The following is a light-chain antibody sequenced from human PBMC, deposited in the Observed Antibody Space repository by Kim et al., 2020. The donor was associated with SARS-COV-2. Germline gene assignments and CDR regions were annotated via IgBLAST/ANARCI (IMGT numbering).Light chain of an antibody. V-gene: IGLV3-19*01. CDR2: GKN. CDR1: SLRSYY. Sequence: ALGQTIRITCQGDSLRSYYANWYQQKPGQAPVLVIYGKNNRPSGIPDRFSGSSSGNTASLTITGAQAEDEADYYCNSRDSSGNHLVFGGGTKLTVL. J-gene: IGLJ2*01. CDR3: NSRDSSGNHLV.